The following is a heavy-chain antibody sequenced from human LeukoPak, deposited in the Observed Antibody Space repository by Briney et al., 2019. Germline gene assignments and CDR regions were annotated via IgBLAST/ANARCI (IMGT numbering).Heavy chain of an antibody. Sequence: SETLSLTCAVSGGSISSSSYYWGWIRQPPGKGLEWVGSIFYSGTTYYNPYLKSRVTISADTSKNQLSLKVPSVTAADTAVYYCARGGLDYYDSRSYYFDVFHVWGQGTMVTVSS. D-gene: IGHD3-22*01. CDR3: ARGGLDYYDSRSYYFDVFHV. V-gene: IGHV4-39*01. J-gene: IGHJ3*01. CDR2: IFYSGTT. CDR1: GGSISSSSYY.